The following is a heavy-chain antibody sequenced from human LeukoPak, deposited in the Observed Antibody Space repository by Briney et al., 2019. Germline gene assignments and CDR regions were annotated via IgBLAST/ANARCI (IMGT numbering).Heavy chain of an antibody. CDR1: GFTFSSYA. CDR3: AKDRTRHSSSSGDFDY. V-gene: IGHV3-23*01. J-gene: IGHJ4*02. CDR2: ISGSGGST. Sequence: PGGSLRLSCAASGFTFSSYAMSWVRQAPGKGLEWVSAISGSGGSTYYADSVKGRFTISRDNSKNTLYLQMNSLRAEDTAVYYCAKDRTRHSSSSGDFDYWGQGTLVTVSS. D-gene: IGHD6-6*01.